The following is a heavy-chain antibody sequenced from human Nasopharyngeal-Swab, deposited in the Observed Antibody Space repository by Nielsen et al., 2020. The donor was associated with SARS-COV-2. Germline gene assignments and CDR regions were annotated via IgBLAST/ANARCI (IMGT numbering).Heavy chain of an antibody. V-gene: IGHV5-10-1*01. Sequence: KVSCKGSGYTFTSYWICWVRHMPGKCLACLVRIDPSDSYTNYNPSFQAHVTISVYNSISTAYLQWSSLKASDTAMYYFARGRPSSGSSAYYYYGMDVWGQGTTVTVSS. CDR1: GYTFTSYW. CDR2: IDPSDSYT. CDR3: ARGRPSSGSSAYYYYGMDV. D-gene: IGHD1-26*01. J-gene: IGHJ6*02.